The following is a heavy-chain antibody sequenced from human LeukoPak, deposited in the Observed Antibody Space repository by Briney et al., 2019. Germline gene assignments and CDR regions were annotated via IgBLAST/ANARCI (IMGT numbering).Heavy chain of an antibody. CDR1: GGSFSGYY. CDR2: INHSGST. V-gene: IGHV4-34*01. Sequence: SETLSLTCAVYGGSFSGYYWSWIRQPPGKGLEWIGEINHSGSTNYNPSPKSRVTISVDTSKNQFSLKLSSVTAADTAVYYCATKVVVVVAATPDPWFDPWGQGTLVTVSS. J-gene: IGHJ5*02. D-gene: IGHD2-15*01. CDR3: ATKVVVVVAATPDPWFDP.